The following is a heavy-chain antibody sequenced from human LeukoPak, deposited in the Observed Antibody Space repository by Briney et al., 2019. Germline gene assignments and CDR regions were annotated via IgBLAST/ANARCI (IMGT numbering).Heavy chain of an antibody. Sequence: ASVKVSCKASGYTFTRYYMHWVRQAPGQGLEWMGWINPNSGGTNYAQKFQDRVTMTRDTSISTADMELSRLRSDDTAVYYWAVSNLGGGYNWNDFALDIWGQGTMVTVSS. CDR1: GYTFTRYY. D-gene: IGHD1-20*01. CDR2: INPNSGGT. V-gene: IGHV1-2*02. J-gene: IGHJ3*02. CDR3: AVSNLGGGYNWNDFALDI.